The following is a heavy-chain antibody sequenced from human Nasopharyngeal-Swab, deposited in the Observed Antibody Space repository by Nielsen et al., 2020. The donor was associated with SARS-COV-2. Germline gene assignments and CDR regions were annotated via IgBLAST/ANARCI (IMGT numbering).Heavy chain of an antibody. CDR1: GFTLSSYG. J-gene: IGHJ4*02. D-gene: IGHD6-6*01. CDR3: ARDHYSSSSGPSNFDY. CDR2: IWYDGSNE. Sequence: GESLKISCAASGFTLSSYGMHWVRQAPGKGLEWVAVIWYDGSNEYYADSVKGRFTISRDNSKNTLYLQMNSLRVEDAAVYYCARDHYSSSSGPSNFDYWGQGTLVTVSS. V-gene: IGHV3-33*01.